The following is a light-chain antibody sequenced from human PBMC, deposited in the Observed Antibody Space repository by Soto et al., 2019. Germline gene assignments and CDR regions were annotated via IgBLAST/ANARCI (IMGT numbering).Light chain of an antibody. CDR2: DVT. CDR3: TSYTASRAYLV. V-gene: IGLV2-14*01. J-gene: IGLJ3*02. Sequence: QSVLTQPASVSGSPGQSITISCTGTSSDVGGYNYVSWYQHHPGKAPKLMIYDVTNRPSGVSNRFSGSKSGNTASLTISGLQADDEADYYCTSYTASRAYLVVGRGTKLTVL. CDR1: SSDVGGYNY.